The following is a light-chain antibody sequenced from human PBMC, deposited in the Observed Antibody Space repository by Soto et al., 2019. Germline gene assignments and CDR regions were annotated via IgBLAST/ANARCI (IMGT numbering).Light chain of an antibody. Sequence: DVVMTQSPGSLSVTLGQPASISCRSSQSIVYSDGKAYLSWFQQRPGQSPRRLIYKASNRDSGVPDRFSGSGSGTDFTLQIDRVEAEDVGIYYCMQGTHWPPTFGRGTRVEIK. CDR3: MQGTHWPPT. CDR1: QSIVYSDGKAY. CDR2: KAS. J-gene: IGKJ1*01. V-gene: IGKV2-30*01.